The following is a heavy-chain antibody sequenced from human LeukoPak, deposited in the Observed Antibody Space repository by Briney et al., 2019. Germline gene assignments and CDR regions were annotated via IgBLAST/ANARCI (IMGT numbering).Heavy chain of an antibody. CDR1: GDSVSRNSAA. Sequence: SQTLSLTCAISGDSVSRNSAAWNWIRQSPSRGLEWLGRTYYRSKWSHDYALSVKSRITIKPDTSKNQFSLQLNSVTPEDTAVYYCTVGLAVQDAFDIWGQGTMVTVSS. V-gene: IGHV6-1*01. J-gene: IGHJ3*02. CDR3: TVGLAVQDAFDI. D-gene: IGHD3-16*01. CDR2: TYYRSKWSH.